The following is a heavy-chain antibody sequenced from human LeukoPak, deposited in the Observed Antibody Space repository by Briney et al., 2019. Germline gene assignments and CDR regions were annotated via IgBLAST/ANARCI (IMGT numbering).Heavy chain of an antibody. D-gene: IGHD3-22*01. CDR1: GFTFSSYA. CDR2: ISGSGGST. Sequence: PGGSLRLSCAASGFTFSSYAMSWVRQALGKGLEWVSAISGSGGSTYYADSVKGRFTISRDNSKNTLYLQMNSLRAEDTAVYYCAKDRNYYDSSGYPDYWGQGTLVTVSS. J-gene: IGHJ4*02. V-gene: IGHV3-23*01. CDR3: AKDRNYYDSSGYPDY.